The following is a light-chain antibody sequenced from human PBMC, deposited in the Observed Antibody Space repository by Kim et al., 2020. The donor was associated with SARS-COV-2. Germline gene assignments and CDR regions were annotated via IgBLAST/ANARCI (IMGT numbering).Light chain of an antibody. V-gene: IGKV1-5*03. CDR1: QTISSW. CDR2: KAS. Sequence: DIQMTQSPSTLSASVGDRVTITCRASQTISSWLAWYQQKPGKAPNLLIYKASNLQSGVPSRFGGSGSGTEFTLTINTLQPDDFATYYCQQYDSYPSNFGQGTELEI. CDR3: QQYDSYPSN. J-gene: IGKJ2*01.